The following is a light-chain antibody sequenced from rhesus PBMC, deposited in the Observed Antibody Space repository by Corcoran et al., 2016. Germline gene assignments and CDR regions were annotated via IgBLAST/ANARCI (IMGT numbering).Light chain of an antibody. CDR2: KAS. Sequence: DIQMTQFPSSLSASVGDTVTITCRASQSISYWLAWYQQKPGKAPKLLIYKASSLQRGVPSRFSGSGSGIDFTLTVSSLQPEDFATYFCLQYDSSPRTFGQGTKVEIK. J-gene: IGKJ1*01. V-gene: IGKV1-22*01. CDR1: QSISYW. CDR3: LQYDSSPRT.